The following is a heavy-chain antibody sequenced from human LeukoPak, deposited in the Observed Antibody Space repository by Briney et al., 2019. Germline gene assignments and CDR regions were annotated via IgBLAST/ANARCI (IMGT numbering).Heavy chain of an antibody. CDR2: MKSKPEGGTT. V-gene: IGHV3-15*01. J-gene: IGHJ5*02. Sequence: GGSLRLSCLTSGFTFVNASMSWVRQAPGKGLEWVGLMKSKPEGGTTFYAAPVKDRFSISRDDSRNTLYLQMNSLTIGDTGVYYCTTGNPWGQGTLVTVSS. CDR1: GFTFVNAS. CDR3: TTGNP.